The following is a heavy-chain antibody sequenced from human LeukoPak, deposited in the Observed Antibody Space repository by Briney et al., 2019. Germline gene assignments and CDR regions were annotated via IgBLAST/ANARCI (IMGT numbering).Heavy chain of an antibody. D-gene: IGHD6-13*01. CDR1: GFTFSNCW. CDR2: IKQDGSAT. J-gene: IGHJ4*02. V-gene: IGHV3-7*01. CDR3: ASYAASGTAGSDY. Sequence: GGSLRLSCAASGFTFSNCWKTWVRQAPGKGLEWVANIKQDGSATYYVDSVRGRFAISRDNAKNSLYLQMNSLRAEDTAVYYCASYAASGTAGSDYWGQGTLVTVSS.